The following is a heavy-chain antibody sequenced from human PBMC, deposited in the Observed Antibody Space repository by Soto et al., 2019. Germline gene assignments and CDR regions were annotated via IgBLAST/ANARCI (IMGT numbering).Heavy chain of an antibody. CDR1: GGTFSSYA. D-gene: IGHD2-2*01. V-gene: IGHV1-69*13. CDR2: IIPIFGTA. CDR3: ARDRLSIVVVPAAMNWFDP. J-gene: IGHJ5*02. Sequence: GASVKVSCKASGGTFSSYAISWVRQAPGQGLEWMGGIIPIFGTANYAQKFQGRVTITADESTSTAYMELSSLRSEDTAVYYCARDRLSIVVVPAAMNWFDPWAQGALVTVSS.